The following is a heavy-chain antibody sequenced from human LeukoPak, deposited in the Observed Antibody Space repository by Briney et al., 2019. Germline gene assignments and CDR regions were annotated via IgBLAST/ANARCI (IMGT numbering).Heavy chain of an antibody. CDR3: ARDGINYYDSSGSDY. Sequence: PSETLSLTCTVSGGSISSYYWSWIRQPAGKGLEWIGRIYTSGSTNYNPSLKSRATMSVDTSKNQFSLKLSSVTAADTAVYYCARDGINYYDSSGSDYWGQGTLVTVSS. D-gene: IGHD3-22*01. CDR2: IYTSGST. CDR1: GGSISSYY. J-gene: IGHJ4*02. V-gene: IGHV4-4*07.